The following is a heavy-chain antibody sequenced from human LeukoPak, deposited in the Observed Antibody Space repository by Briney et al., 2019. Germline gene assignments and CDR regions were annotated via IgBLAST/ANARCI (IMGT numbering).Heavy chain of an antibody. D-gene: IGHD3-22*01. CDR3: ARSYYDSSGYYVKDDAFDI. CDR1: VFTFSSYS. Sequence: GGSLRLSCAASVFTFSSYSINWVRHAPGKGLEWVSSIISSSSYIYYADSVKGRFTISRDNANNSMYMQMNSLRAEDTAVYYCARSYYDSSGYYVKDDAFDIWGQGTMVTVSS. J-gene: IGHJ3*02. V-gene: IGHV3-21*01. CDR2: IISSSSYI.